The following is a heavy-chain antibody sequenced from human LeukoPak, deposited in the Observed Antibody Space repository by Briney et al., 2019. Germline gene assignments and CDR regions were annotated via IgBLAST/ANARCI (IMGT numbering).Heavy chain of an antibody. D-gene: IGHD2-15*01. CDR3: ASTQRRGYCSGGSCTPND. CDR1: GGSFSGYY. CDR2: INHSGST. J-gene: IGHJ4*02. V-gene: IGHV4-34*01. Sequence: SETLSVTCAVYGGSFSGYYWSWIRPPPGKGLEWSGEINHSGSTNYHPSLKSRVTMSVDTSKNQYSPQLSSLTAADTAVYYCASTQRRGYCSGGSCTPNDWGQGTLVTVSS.